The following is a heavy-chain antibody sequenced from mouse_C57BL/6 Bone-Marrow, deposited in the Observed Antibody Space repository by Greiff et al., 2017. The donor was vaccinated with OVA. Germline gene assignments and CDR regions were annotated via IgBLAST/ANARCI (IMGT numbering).Heavy chain of an antibody. CDR3: ARQGITTVVSYFDV. Sequence: EVKLQESGGGLVQPGGSLKLSCAASGFTFSDYYMYWVRQTPEKRLEWVAYISNGGGSTYYPDTVKGRFTISRDNAKNTLYLQMSRLKSEDTAMYYCARQGITTVVSYFDVWGTGTTVTVSS. V-gene: IGHV5-12*01. CDR2: ISNGGGST. CDR1: GFTFSDYY. J-gene: IGHJ1*03. D-gene: IGHD1-1*01.